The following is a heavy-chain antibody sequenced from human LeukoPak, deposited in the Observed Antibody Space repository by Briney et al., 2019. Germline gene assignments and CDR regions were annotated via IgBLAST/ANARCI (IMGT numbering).Heavy chain of an antibody. V-gene: IGHV3-23*01. Sequence: TGGSLRLSCAASGFIFSSYAMNWVRQAPGKGLEWVSAISGSGGSTYYADSVKGRFTISRDNSKNTLYLQMNSLRAEDTAVYYCAKGEAKIFGVVIRYYYYYGMDVWGQGTTVTVSS. CDR1: GFIFSSYA. CDR3: AKGEAKIFGVVIRYYYYYGMDV. D-gene: IGHD3-3*01. J-gene: IGHJ6*02. CDR2: ISGSGGST.